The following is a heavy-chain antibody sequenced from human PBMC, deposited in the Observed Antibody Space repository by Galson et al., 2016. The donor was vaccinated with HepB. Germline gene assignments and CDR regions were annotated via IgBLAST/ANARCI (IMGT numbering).Heavy chain of an antibody. CDR1: GFTFSSYS. D-gene: IGHD2/OR15-2a*01. CDR3: ARGGGYYFDGTSYQLLDS. V-gene: IGHV3-30*03. J-gene: IGHJ4*02. CDR2: ISFDGTNK. Sequence: SLRLSCAASGFTFSSYSMNWVRQAPGKGLEWVAVISFDGTNKYYADSVKGRFTISRDNAKNSVSLQMSSLRAEDTAVYYCARGGGYYFDGTSYQLLDSWGQGTLVTVSS.